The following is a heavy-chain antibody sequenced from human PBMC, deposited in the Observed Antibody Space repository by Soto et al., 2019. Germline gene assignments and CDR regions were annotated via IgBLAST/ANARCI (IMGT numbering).Heavy chain of an antibody. J-gene: IGHJ4*02. Sequence: QITLNESGPTVVRPTETLTLTCRFSGFSLTTSGVGVGWIRQSPGKAPEWLALIYWDDDKRYSASLKSRLTITKATSKNQVVLTVSDLDPTDTATYYCEHRVLRTVFGLVTTTAIYFDFWGQGSPVALSS. CDR3: EHRVLRTVFGLVTTTAIYFDF. D-gene: IGHD3-3*01. CDR2: IYWDDDK. CDR1: GFSLTTSGVG. V-gene: IGHV2-5*02.